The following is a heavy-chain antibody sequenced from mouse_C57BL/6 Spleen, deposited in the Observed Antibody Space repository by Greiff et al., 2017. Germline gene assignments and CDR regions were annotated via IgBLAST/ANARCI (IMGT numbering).Heavy chain of an antibody. V-gene: IGHV5-4*01. CDR2: ISDGGSYT. CDR1: GFTFSSYA. J-gene: IGHJ4*01. CDR3: ARDPAHYGSSSYYAMDY. D-gene: IGHD1-1*01. Sequence: EVQGVESGGGLVKPGGSLKLSCAASGFTFSSYAMSWVRQTPEKRLEWVATISDGGSYTYYPDNVKGRFTISRDNAKNNLYLQMSHLKSEDTAMYYCARDPAHYGSSSYYAMDYWGQGTSVTVSS.